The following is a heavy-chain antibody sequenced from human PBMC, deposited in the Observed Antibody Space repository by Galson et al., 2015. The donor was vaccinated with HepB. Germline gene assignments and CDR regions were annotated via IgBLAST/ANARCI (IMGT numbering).Heavy chain of an antibody. Sequence: SLRLSCAASGFTFSNYNFNWVRQAPGKRLEWVSSISGRNTYIYYADSVRGRFTISRDNSKNSLFLQMNSLRAEDTAFYYCARDFGGNSGYFDDWGQGTQVTVSS. CDR3: ARDFGGNSGYFDD. CDR2: ISGRNTYI. D-gene: IGHD4-23*01. J-gene: IGHJ4*02. CDR1: GFTFSNYN. V-gene: IGHV3-21*01.